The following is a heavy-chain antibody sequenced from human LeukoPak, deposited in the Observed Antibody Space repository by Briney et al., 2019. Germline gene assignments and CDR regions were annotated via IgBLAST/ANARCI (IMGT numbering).Heavy chain of an antibody. CDR2: INWNGGST. Sequence: GGSLRLSCAASGFTFDDYGMSWVRQAPGKGLEWVSGINWNGGSTGYADSVKGRFTISRDNAKNSLYLQINSLRAEDTALYYCARGGITEVGGDAFDIWGQGTMVTVSS. J-gene: IGHJ3*02. CDR1: GFTFDDYG. CDR3: ARGGITEVGGDAFDI. D-gene: IGHD1-26*01. V-gene: IGHV3-20*04.